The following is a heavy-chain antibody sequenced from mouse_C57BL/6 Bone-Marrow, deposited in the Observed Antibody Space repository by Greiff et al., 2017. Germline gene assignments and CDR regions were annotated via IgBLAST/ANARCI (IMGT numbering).Heavy chain of an antibody. CDR2: IYPRSGNT. J-gene: IGHJ2*01. CDR1: GYTFTSYG. V-gene: IGHV1-81*01. CDR3: AAQGLYFDD. Sequence: VMLVESGAELARPGASVKLSCKASGYTFTSYGISWVKQRTGQGLEWIGEIYPRSGNTYYNEKFKGKATLTADKSSSTAYMELRSLTSEDAAVYFCAAQGLYFDDWGQGTTLTVSS.